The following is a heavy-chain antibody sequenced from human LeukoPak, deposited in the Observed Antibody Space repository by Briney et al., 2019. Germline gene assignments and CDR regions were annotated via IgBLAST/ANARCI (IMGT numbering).Heavy chain of an antibody. Sequence: PGGSLRLSCAASGFTFSSYGMHWVRQAPGKGLEWVAVIWYDGSNKYYADSVKGRFTISRDNSKNTLYLQMNSLRAEDTAVYYCARVLSAVTMIVVVSRDWYFDLWGRGTLVTVSS. CDR1: GFTFSSYG. D-gene: IGHD3-22*01. J-gene: IGHJ2*01. V-gene: IGHV3-33*01. CDR2: IWYDGSNK. CDR3: ARVLSAVTMIVVVSRDWYFDL.